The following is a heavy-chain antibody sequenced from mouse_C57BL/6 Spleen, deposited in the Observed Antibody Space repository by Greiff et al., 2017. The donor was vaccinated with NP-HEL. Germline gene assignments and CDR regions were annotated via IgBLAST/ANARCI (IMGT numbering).Heavy chain of an antibody. V-gene: IGHV5-17*01. Sequence: EVKLVESGGGLVKPGGSLKLSCAASGFTFSDYGMHWVRQAPEKGLEWVAYISSGSSTIYYAATVKGRFTISRDNAKNTLFLQMTSLRSEDTAMYYCANHYYAGYFEVWGTGTTVTVAS. D-gene: IGHD1-2*01. CDR1: GFTFSDYG. J-gene: IGHJ1*03. CDR2: ISSGSSTI. CDR3: ANHYYAGYFEV.